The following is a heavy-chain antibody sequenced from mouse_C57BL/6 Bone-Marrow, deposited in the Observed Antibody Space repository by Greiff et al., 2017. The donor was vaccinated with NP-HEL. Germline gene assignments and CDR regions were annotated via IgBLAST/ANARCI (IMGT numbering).Heavy chain of an antibody. CDR1: GYSFTDYN. V-gene: IGHV1-39*01. CDR2: LNPNYGTT. Sequence: ESGPELVKPGASVKISCKASGYSFTDYNMNWVKQSNGKSLEWIGVLNPNYGTTSYNLKFKGKATLTVDPSSSTAYMQLNSLTSEDSAVYYCAIGRDWFAYWGQGTLVTVSA. D-gene: IGHD2-14*01. J-gene: IGHJ3*01. CDR3: AIGRDWFAY.